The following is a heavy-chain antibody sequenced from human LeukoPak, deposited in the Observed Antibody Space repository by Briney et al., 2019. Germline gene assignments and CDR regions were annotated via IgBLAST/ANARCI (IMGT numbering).Heavy chain of an antibody. CDR1: GYTFTSNG. CDR3: ARQFGSSLNWFDP. J-gene: IGHJ5*02. V-gene: IGHV1-18*01. CDR2: ISTYNGYA. Sequence: ASVKVSCKASGYTFTSNGINWVRQAPGQGLEWMGWISTYNGYANYAQKFQGRVIMTMDTSTSTAYMELRSLRSDDTAVYYCARQFGSSLNWFDPWGQGTLVTVSS. D-gene: IGHD2-15*01.